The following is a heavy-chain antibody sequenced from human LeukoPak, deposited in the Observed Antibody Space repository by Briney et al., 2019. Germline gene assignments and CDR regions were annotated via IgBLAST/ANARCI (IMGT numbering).Heavy chain of an antibody. Sequence: SETLSLTCTVSGGSISSSSYYWSWIRQPPGKGLEWIGEINHSGSTNYNPSLKSRVTISVDTSKNQFSLKLSSVTAADTAVYYCARGIGYCSGGSCYRYFDYWGQGTLVTVSS. CDR3: ARGIGYCSGGSCYRYFDY. V-gene: IGHV4-39*07. D-gene: IGHD2-15*01. CDR2: INHSGST. J-gene: IGHJ4*02. CDR1: GGSISSSSYY.